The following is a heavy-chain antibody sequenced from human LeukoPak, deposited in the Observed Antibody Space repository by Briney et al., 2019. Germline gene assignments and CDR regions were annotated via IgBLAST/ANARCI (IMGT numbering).Heavy chain of an antibody. J-gene: IGHJ4*02. V-gene: IGHV4-34*01. D-gene: IGHD2-2*01. CDR3: ASRRTPPRYCSSTSCYPPYDY. Sequence: SETLSLTCAVYGGSFSGYYWSWIRQPPGKGLEWIGEINHSGSTNYNPSLKSRVTISVDTSKNQFSLKLSSVTAADTAVYYCASRRTPPRYCSSTSCYPPYDYWGQETLVTVSS. CDR1: GGSFSGYY. CDR2: INHSGST.